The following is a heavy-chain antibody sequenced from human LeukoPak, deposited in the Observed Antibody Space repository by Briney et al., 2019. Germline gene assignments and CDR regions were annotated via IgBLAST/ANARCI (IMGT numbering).Heavy chain of an antibody. CDR2: IIPILGIA. CDR1: GGTFSSYT. J-gene: IGHJ1*01. CDR3: ARGLEQQLPREYFQH. D-gene: IGHD6-13*01. Sequence: ASVKVSCKASGGTFSSYTISWVRQAPGQGLEWMGRIIPILGIANYAQKFQGRVTITADKSTSTAYMELSSLRSEDTAMYYCARGLEQQLPREYFQHWGQGTLVTVSS. V-gene: IGHV1-69*02.